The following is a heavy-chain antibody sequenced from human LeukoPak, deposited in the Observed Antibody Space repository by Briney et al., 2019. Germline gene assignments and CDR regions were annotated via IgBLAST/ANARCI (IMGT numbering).Heavy chain of an antibody. V-gene: IGHV1-46*01. CDR1: GYTFTSYY. CDR3: ATVSSRIAVAGDWFDP. D-gene: IGHD6-19*01. Sequence: GASVTVSCKASGYTFTSYYMHWVRQAPGQGLEWMGVINPSGGSTSYAPKFQGRVTMTRGITNSTVYMELSSLRSEDTAVYYCATVSSRIAVAGDWFDPWGQGTLVTVSS. CDR2: INPSGGST. J-gene: IGHJ5*02.